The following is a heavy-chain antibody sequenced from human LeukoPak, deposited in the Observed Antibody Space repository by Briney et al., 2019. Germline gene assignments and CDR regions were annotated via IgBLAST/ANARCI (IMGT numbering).Heavy chain of an antibody. CDR3: AREVAAAGVDY. D-gene: IGHD6-13*01. V-gene: IGHV4-59*11. CDR1: GGSISSHY. Sequence: SETLSLTCTVSGGSISSHYWSWIRQPPGKGLEWVGYIYYSGSTNYNPSLKSRVTISVDTSKNQFSLKRSSVTAADTAVYYCAREVAAAGVDYWRQGSHVTVSS. CDR2: IYYSGST. J-gene: IGHJ4*02.